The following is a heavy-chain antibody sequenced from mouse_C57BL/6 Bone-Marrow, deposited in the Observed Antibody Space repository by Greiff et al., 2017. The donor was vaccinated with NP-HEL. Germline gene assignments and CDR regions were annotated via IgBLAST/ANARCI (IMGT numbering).Heavy chain of an antibody. J-gene: IGHJ1*03. D-gene: IGHD1-1*01. CDR1: GFTFSSYG. Sequence: EVQGVESGGDLVKPGGSLKLSCAASGFTFSSYGMSWVRQTPDKRLEWVATISSGGSYTYYPDSVKGRFTISRDNAKNTLYLQMSSLKSEDTAMYYCARQCGSGWYFDVWGTGTTVTVSS. CDR2: ISSGGSYT. V-gene: IGHV5-6*01. CDR3: ARQCGSGWYFDV.